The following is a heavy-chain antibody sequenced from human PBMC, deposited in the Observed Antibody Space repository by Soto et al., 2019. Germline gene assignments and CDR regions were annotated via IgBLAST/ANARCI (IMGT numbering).Heavy chain of an antibody. CDR3: ARDTPSGYSPYYYYGMDV. CDR1: GGSISSGDYY. Sequence: SETLSLTCTVSGGSISSGDYYWSWIRQPPGKGLEWIGYIYYSGSTYYNPSLKSRVTISVDTSKNQFSLKLSSVTAADTAVYYCARDTPSGYSPYYYYGMDVWGQGITVTVSS. CDR2: IYYSGST. J-gene: IGHJ6*02. D-gene: IGHD3-3*01. V-gene: IGHV4-30-4*01.